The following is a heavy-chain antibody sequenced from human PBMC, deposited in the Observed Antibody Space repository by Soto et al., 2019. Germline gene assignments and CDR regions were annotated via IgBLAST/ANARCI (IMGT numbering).Heavy chain of an antibody. D-gene: IGHD3-9*01. CDR3: ARGPYDILTGRSGYYFDY. V-gene: IGHV1-3*01. J-gene: IGHJ4*02. Sequence: ASVKVSCKASGYTFTSYAMHWVRQAPGQRLGWMGWINAGNGNTKYSQKFQGRVTITRDTSASTAYMELSSLRSEDTAVYYCARGPYDILTGRSGYYFDYWGQGTLVTVSS. CDR2: INAGNGNT. CDR1: GYTFTSYA.